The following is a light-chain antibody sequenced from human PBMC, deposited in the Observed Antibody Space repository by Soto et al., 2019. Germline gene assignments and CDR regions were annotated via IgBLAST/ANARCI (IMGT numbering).Light chain of an antibody. Sequence: DIKMTQSPSSLSASVGDRATITCRASQGVRSYLAWFQQRPGKAPKLMIFGASTLQNGVPARFSGGGFGTECTLTITSLQPEDFATYYCHQVYTYPRTLGQGTKVDIK. J-gene: IGKJ1*01. V-gene: IGKV1-9*01. CDR3: HQVYTYPRT. CDR2: GAS. CDR1: QGVRSY.